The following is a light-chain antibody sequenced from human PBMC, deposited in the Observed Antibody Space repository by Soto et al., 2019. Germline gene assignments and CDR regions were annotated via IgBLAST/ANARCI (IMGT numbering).Light chain of an antibody. CDR2: GAS. Sequence: EIVLTQSPGTLSMSTGERATLSCRASQSVSNNYLAWYQQKPGQAPRLLIYGASNSVTGIPDRFSGSGSGTDFTLTISRLEREDYAVYYCQQYGSSGTFGQGTKVDLK. CDR3: QQYGSSGT. V-gene: IGKV3-20*01. J-gene: IGKJ1*01. CDR1: QSVSNNY.